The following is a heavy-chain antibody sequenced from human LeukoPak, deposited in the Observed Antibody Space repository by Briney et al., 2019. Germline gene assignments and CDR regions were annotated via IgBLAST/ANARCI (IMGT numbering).Heavy chain of an antibody. CDR1: GFTFDTYD. CDR2: IAGGGRGAT. J-gene: IGHJ5*02. CDR3: AKDRVAVAGDWFDP. V-gene: IGHV3-23*01. D-gene: IGHD6-19*01. Sequence: GGSLRLSCVASGFTFDTYDMSWVRQAPGKGLEWVSTIAGGGRGATYYADSVKGRFTISRDNSKNTLYLQMNSLRAEDTAVYYCAKDRVAVAGDWFDPWGQGTLVTVSS.